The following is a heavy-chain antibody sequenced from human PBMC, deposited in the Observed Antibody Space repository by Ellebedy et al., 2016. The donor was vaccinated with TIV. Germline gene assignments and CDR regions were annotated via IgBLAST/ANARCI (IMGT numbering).Heavy chain of an antibody. CDR3: ARERARGTMVRGVIIGKRGWFDP. CDR1: GGTFSSYA. D-gene: IGHD3-10*01. CDR2: IIPIFGTA. J-gene: IGHJ5*02. V-gene: IGHV1-69*13. Sequence: SVKVSXKASGGTFSSYAISWVRQAPGQGLEWMGGIIPIFGTANYAQKFQGRVTITADESTSTAYMELSSLRSEDTAVYYCARERARGTMVRGVIIGKRGWFDPWGQGTLVTVSS.